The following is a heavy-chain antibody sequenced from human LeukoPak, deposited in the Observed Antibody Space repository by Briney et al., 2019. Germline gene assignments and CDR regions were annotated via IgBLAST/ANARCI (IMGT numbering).Heavy chain of an antibody. CDR3: ARDLFGVVPRRYYYMDV. CDR2: IYYSGST. CDR1: GGSISSYY. V-gene: IGHV4-59*01. D-gene: IGHD3-3*01. J-gene: IGHJ6*03. Sequence: SETLSLTCTVSGGSISSYYWSWIRQPPGKGLEWFGYIYYSGSTNYNPSLKSRVTISVDTSKNQFSLKLSSVTAADTAVYYCARDLFGVVPRRYYYMDVWGKGTTVTVSS.